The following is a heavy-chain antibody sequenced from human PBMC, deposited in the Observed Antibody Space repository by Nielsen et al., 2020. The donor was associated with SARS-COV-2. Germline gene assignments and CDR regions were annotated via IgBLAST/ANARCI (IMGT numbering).Heavy chain of an antibody. Sequence: SETLSLTCTVSGGSISSSSYYWGWIRQPPGKGLEWIGSIYYSGSTYYNPSLKSRVTISVDTSKNQFYLKLSSVTAADTAVYYCASRYSSGRGSGDYWGQGTLVTVSS. CDR1: GGSISSSSYY. CDR2: IYYSGST. D-gene: IGHD6-19*01. CDR3: ASRYSSGRGSGDY. V-gene: IGHV4-39*01. J-gene: IGHJ4*02.